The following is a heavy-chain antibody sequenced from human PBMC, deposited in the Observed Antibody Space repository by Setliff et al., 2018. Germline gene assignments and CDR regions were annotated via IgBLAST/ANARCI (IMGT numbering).Heavy chain of an antibody. CDR3: VRDSGKFSFDF. J-gene: IGHJ4*02. V-gene: IGHV3-49*04. CDR2: IRSKAAGYST. CDR1: GFTFGDYA. D-gene: IGHD1-26*01. Sequence: GGSLRLSCTASGFTFGDYAMSWVRQAPGKGLEWVGFIRSKAAGYSTEYAPSVRGRFSVSRDDSKNSFYLQMTSLTTEDTAVYYCVRDSGKFSFDFWGQGTLVTVSS.